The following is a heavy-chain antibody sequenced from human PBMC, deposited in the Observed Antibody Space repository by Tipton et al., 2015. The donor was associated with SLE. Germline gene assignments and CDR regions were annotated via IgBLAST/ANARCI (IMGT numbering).Heavy chain of an antibody. Sequence: TLSLTCTVSGGSISDSNYYWGWIRQPPGKGLEWIGSIYYSGSTYYNPSLKSRVTISVDTSKNQFSLKLSSVTAADTAVYYCARSVWNWNDKRIYYFDHWGQGTLVAVSS. D-gene: IGHD1-1*01. J-gene: IGHJ4*02. CDR3: ARSVWNWNDKRIYYFDH. CDR1: GGSISDSNYY. CDR2: IYYSGST. V-gene: IGHV4-39*07.